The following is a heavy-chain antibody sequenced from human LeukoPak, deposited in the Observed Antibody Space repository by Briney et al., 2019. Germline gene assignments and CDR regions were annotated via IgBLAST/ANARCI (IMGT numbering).Heavy chain of an antibody. CDR3: ARMYSSSWENPFDY. J-gene: IGHJ4*02. V-gene: IGHV1-18*01. D-gene: IGHD6-6*01. CDR2: ISAYNGNT. Sequence: ASVKVSCKASGYTFTSYGISWVRQAPGQGLEWMGWISAYNGNTNYAQKLQGRVTMTTDTSTSTAYMELRSLRSDDTAVYYCARMYSSSWENPFDYWGQGTLVTVSS. CDR1: GYTFTSYG.